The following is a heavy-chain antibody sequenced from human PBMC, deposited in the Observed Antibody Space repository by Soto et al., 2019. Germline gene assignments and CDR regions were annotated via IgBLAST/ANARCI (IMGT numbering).Heavy chain of an antibody. Sequence: QVQLVQSGTEVKKPGSSVKVSCKASGGTFSSYAISWVRQAPGQGLEWMGGIIPIFGTANYAQKFQGRVTITADESTSTAYMELSSLRSEDTAVYYCARADIVVVVAATPVQYYYYGMDVWGQGTTVTVSS. CDR2: IIPIFGTA. J-gene: IGHJ6*02. D-gene: IGHD2-15*01. CDR3: ARADIVVVVAATPVQYYYYGMDV. V-gene: IGHV1-69*01. CDR1: GGTFSSYA.